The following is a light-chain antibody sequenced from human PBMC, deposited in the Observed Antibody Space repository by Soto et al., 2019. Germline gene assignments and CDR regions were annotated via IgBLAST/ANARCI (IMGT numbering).Light chain of an antibody. CDR3: SSYTSSSTYV. V-gene: IGLV2-14*01. Sequence: QSALTQPASVSGSPGQSITISCTGTSSDVGGYNYVPWYQQHPGKAPKLMLYEVSNRPSGVSNRFSGSKSGNTASLTISGLQAEDEADYYCSSYTSSSTYVFGTGTKLTVL. CDR1: SSDVGGYNY. J-gene: IGLJ1*01. CDR2: EVS.